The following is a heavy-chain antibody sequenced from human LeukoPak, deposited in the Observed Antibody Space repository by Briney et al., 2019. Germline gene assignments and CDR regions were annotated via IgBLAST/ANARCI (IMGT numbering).Heavy chain of an antibody. V-gene: IGHV1-69*06. CDR1: GGIFSSYA. Sequence: SVKLSCKASGGIFSSYAINWVRQAPGQGLEWTGRIIPIFGSANYAQKFQGRVTITADKSTRTAYMELSSLRSEDTALYYCAKGFRLRGGGSYRFWGQGTLVTVSS. CDR2: IIPIFGSA. J-gene: IGHJ4*02. CDR3: AKGFRLRGGGSYRF. D-gene: IGHD3-16*02.